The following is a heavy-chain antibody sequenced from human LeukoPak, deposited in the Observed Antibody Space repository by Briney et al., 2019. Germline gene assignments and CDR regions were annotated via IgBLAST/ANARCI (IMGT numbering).Heavy chain of an antibody. V-gene: IGHV3-23*01. J-gene: IGHJ3*01. CDR2: IGSVGEST. Sequence: PGGSLRLSCAASGFNFITAAMTWVRQAPGKGLEWVSLIGSVGESTYYADSVKGRFTISRDNVNHTLFLQMNSLSVEDTAMYYCVKDIQLSTWGLGTMVTVSS. D-gene: IGHD5-24*01. CDR3: VKDIQLST. CDR1: GFNFITAA.